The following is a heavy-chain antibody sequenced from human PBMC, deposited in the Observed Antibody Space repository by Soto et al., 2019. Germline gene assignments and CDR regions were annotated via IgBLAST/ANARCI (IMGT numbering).Heavy chain of an antibody. CDR3: ARDRGIQLSNLRFDY. CDR2: IWYDGSNK. Sequence: GGSLRLSCAASGFTFSSYGMHWVRQAPGKGLEWVAVIWYDGSNKYYADSVKGRFTISRDNSKNTLYLQMNSLRAEDTAVYYCARDRGIQLSNLRFDYWGQGTLVTVSS. J-gene: IGHJ4*02. V-gene: IGHV3-33*01. D-gene: IGHD5-18*01. CDR1: GFTFSSYG.